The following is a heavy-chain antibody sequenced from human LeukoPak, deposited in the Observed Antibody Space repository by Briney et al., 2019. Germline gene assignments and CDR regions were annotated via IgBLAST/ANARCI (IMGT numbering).Heavy chain of an antibody. CDR2: IDPSDSYT. V-gene: IGHV5-10-1*01. Sequence: GESLKISCKGSGYRFTSYWINWVRQMPGKGLEWMGRIDPSDSYTMYSPSFQGHVTISVDKSISTAYLQWSSLKASDSAMYYCARVLRYSYGWNYWGQGTLVTVSS. D-gene: IGHD5-18*01. J-gene: IGHJ4*02. CDR3: ARVLRYSYGWNY. CDR1: GYRFTSYW.